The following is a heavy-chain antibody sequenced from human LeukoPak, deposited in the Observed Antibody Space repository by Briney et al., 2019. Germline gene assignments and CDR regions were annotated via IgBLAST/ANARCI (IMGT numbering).Heavy chain of an antibody. V-gene: IGHV1-18*01. J-gene: IGHJ4*02. Sequence: ASVKVSCKASGYTFTSYGISWVRQAPGQGLEWMGWISAYNGNTNYAQKLQGRVTMTTDTSTSTAYMELRSLRSADTAVYYCARDQDYYDSSGYLNPDYWGQGTLVTVSS. D-gene: IGHD3-22*01. CDR1: GYTFTSYG. CDR2: ISAYNGNT. CDR3: ARDQDYYDSSGYLNPDY.